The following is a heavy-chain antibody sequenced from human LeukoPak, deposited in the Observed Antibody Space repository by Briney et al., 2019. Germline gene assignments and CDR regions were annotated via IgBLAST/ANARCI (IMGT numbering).Heavy chain of an antibody. CDR2: IIPILGIA. V-gene: IGHV1-69*04. CDR3: AGVYDSSGYYYDS. J-gene: IGHJ5*01. Sequence: GASVKVSCKASGGTFSSYAISWVRQAPGQGLEWMGRIIPILGIANYAQKFQGRVTITADKSTSTAYMELSSLRSEDTAVYYCAGVYDSSGYYYDSWGQGTLVTVSS. CDR1: GGTFSSYA. D-gene: IGHD3-22*01.